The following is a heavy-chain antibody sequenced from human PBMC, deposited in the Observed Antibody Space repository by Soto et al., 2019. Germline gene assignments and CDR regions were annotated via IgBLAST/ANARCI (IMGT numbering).Heavy chain of an antibody. J-gene: IGHJ6*02. D-gene: IGHD5-18*01. CDR3: AKDLRLWLKDYYYYGMDV. Sequence: QVQLVESGGGVVQPGRSLRLSCAASGFTFSSYGMHWVRQAPGKGLEWVAVISYDGSKEFYADSVKGRFTISRDNSKNTLYLQMNSLRAEDTAVYYCAKDLRLWLKDYYYYGMDVWGQGTTVTVSS. V-gene: IGHV3-30*18. CDR1: GFTFSSYG. CDR2: ISYDGSKE.